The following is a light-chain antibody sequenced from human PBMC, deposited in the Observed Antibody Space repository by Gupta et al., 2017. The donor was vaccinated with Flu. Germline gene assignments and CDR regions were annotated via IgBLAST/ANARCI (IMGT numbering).Light chain of an antibody. J-gene: IGLJ1*01. Sequence: QSALTQPASVSGSPGQSITISCTGTSSDVGGYNHVSWYHQHPGKAPKLMIYDVTYRPSGVSNRFSGSKSGNTASLTISGLQAEDEADYYCSSYRSNSPSYVFGTGTKVTVL. CDR2: DVT. CDR3: SSYRSNSPSYV. CDR1: SSDVGGYNH. V-gene: IGLV2-14*03.